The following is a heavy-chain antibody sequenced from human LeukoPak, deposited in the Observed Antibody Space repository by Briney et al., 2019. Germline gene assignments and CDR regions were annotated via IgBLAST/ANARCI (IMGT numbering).Heavy chain of an antibody. CDR3: ARYSNYGDYYYYYMVV. J-gene: IGHJ6*03. Sequence: PSETLSLTCAVYGGSFSGYYWSWIRQPPGKGLEWIGEINHSGSTNYNPSLKSRVTISVDTSKNQFSLKLSSVTAADTAVYYCARYSNYGDYYYYYMVVWGRGTTVTVSS. D-gene: IGHD4-11*01. CDR2: INHSGST. CDR1: GGSFSGYY. V-gene: IGHV4-34*01.